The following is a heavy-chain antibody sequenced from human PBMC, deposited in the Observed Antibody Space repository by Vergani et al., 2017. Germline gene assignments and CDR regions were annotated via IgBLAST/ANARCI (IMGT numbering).Heavy chain of an antibody. J-gene: IGHJ3*02. CDR3: AREICYYDSSGYADAFDI. CDR1: GYTFTGYY. CDR2: INPNSGGT. D-gene: IGHD3-22*01. Sequence: QVQLVQSGAEVKKPGASVKVSCKASGYTFTGYYMHWVRQAPGQGLEWMGWINPNSGGTNYAQKFQGWVTMTRDTSISTAYMELSRLRSDDTAVYYCAREICYYDSSGYADAFDIWGQGTMVTVSS. V-gene: IGHV1-2*04.